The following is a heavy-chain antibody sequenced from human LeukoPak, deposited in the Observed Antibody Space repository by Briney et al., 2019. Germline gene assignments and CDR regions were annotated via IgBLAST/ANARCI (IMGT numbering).Heavy chain of an antibody. CDR3: AKAGDSSSWYRKHYYYYYGMDV. CDR2: ISGSGGST. J-gene: IGHJ6*02. CDR1: GFTFSSYA. D-gene: IGHD6-13*01. V-gene: IGHV3-23*01. Sequence: GGSLRLSCAAPGFTFSSYAMSWVRQAPGKGLEWVSAISGSGGSTYYADSVKGRFTISRDNSKNTLYLQMNSLRAEDTAVYYCAKAGDSSSWYRKHYYYYYGMDVWGQGTTVTVSS.